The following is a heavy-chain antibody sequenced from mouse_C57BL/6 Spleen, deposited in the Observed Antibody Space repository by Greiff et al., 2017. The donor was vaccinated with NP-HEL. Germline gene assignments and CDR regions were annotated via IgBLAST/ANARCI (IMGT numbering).Heavy chain of an antibody. CDR3: ARGPLITTVVTPFDY. D-gene: IGHD1-1*01. J-gene: IGHJ2*01. Sequence: VQLQQPGAELVKPGASVKLSCKASGYTFTSYWMQWVKQRPGQGLEWIGEIDPSDSYTNYNQKFKGKATLTVDTSSSTAYMQLSSLTSEDSAVYYCARGPLITTVVTPFDYWGQGTTLTVSS. CDR1: GYTFTSYW. CDR2: IDPSDSYT. V-gene: IGHV1-50*01.